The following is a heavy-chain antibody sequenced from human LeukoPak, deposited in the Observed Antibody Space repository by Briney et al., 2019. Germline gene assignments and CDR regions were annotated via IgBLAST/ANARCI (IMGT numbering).Heavy chain of an antibody. J-gene: IGHJ4*02. CDR1: GFTFSSYS. V-gene: IGHV3-21*01. CDR2: ISSSSSYI. CDR3: ARRYDSSGYPFDY. Sequence: GGSLRLSCAASGFTFSSYSINWVRQAPGKGLEWVSSISSSSSYIYYADSVKGRFTISRDNAKKSLYLQMNSLRAVDTAFYYCARRYDSSGYPFDYWGQGTLVTVSS. D-gene: IGHD3-22*01.